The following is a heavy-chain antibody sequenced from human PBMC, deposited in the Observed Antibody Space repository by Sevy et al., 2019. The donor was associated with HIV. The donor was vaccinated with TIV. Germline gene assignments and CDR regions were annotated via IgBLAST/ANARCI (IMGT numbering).Heavy chain of an antibody. Sequence: LSLTCAASGFTFADHAFHWVRQAPGKGLEWVAIISFDGRNKRVAESVKGRFTISRDDSKSTVYLQMTSLRPEDAAVYYCARDHCTDGACFRSGYFDYWGQGTLVTVSS. CDR2: ISFDGRNK. V-gene: IGHV3-30*04. CDR1: GFTFADHA. D-gene: IGHD2-8*01. CDR3: ARDHCTDGACFRSGYFDY. J-gene: IGHJ4*02.